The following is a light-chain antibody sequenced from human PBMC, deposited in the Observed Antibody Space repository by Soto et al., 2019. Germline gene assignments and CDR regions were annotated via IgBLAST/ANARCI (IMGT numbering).Light chain of an antibody. CDR1: QAISNS. Sequence: DIQMTQSPSSLSASVGDRVTITCQASQAISNSLNWYHQKPGKAPKLPIYDAYHLQTGVPSRISGSGSGTDFTFTISRLQPEDIGTYYCQQYNNLPLTFGGGTKLEIK. V-gene: IGKV1-33*01. CDR3: QQYNNLPLT. CDR2: DAY. J-gene: IGKJ4*01.